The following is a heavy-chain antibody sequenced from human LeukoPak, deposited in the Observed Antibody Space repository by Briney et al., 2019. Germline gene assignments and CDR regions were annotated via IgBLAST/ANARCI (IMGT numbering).Heavy chain of an antibody. CDR1: AFSLIPSAVG. V-gene: IGHV2-5*01. D-gene: IGHD6-19*01. CDR3: AHQEYDNGWHPFQH. CDR2: FYYNNNK. J-gene: IGHJ1*01. Sequence: SGPTLVNPTQTLTLPCTFSAFSLIPSAVGVGWIRQPPEKALEWLPLFYYNNNKFYSPSLENRVTVSKDTSKNQVVLTLTNMDPMDTATYYCAHQEYDNGWHPFQHWGQGTLVTVSS.